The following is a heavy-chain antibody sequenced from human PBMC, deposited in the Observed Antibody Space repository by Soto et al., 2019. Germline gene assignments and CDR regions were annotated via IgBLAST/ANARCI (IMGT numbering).Heavy chain of an antibody. J-gene: IGHJ4*02. Sequence: ASVKVSCKASGYTFTSYGISWVRQAPGQGLEWMGWISAYNGNTNYAQKLQGRVTMTTDTSTSTAYMELRSLRSDDTAVYYCARDFEAWAQVANFDYWGQGTLVNVSS. CDR2: ISAYNGNT. D-gene: IGHD5-12*01. CDR1: GYTFTSYG. CDR3: ARDFEAWAQVANFDY. V-gene: IGHV1-18*01.